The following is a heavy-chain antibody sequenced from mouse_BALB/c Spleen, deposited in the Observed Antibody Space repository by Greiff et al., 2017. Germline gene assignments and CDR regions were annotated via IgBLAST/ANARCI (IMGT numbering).Heavy chain of an antibody. D-gene: IGHD2-1*01. CDR1: GFTFSSYG. V-gene: IGHV5-6*01. CDR2: ISSGGSYT. CDR3: ARTTSDEGFDY. J-gene: IGHJ2*01. Sequence: EVHLVESGGDLVKPGGSLKLSCAASGFTFSSYGMSWVRQTPDKRLEWVATISSGGSYTYYPDSVKGRFTISRDNAKNTLYLQMSSLKSEDTAMYSCARTTSDEGFDYWGQGTTLTVSS.